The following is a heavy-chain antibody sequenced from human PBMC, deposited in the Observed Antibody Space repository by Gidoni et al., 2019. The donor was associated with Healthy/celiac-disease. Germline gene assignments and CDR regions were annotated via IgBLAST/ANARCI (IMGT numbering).Heavy chain of an antibody. CDR2: ISYDGSNK. J-gene: IGHJ4*02. V-gene: IGHV3-30*18. CDR1: GFTFSSYG. Sequence: QVQLVESGGGVVQPGWSLRLSCAASGFTFSSYGMHWVRQDPGTGLEWVAVISYDGSNKSYADSVKGRFTISRDNSKNTLYLQMNSLRAEDTAVYYCANRPTRKSSSTDYWGQGTLVTVSS. D-gene: IGHD6-13*01. CDR3: ANRPTRKSSSTDY.